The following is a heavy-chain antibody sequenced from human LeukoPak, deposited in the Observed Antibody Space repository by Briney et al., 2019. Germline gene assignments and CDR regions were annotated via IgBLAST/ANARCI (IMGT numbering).Heavy chain of an antibody. CDR3: ARDAWLVGTTNLYYFDY. V-gene: IGHV1-2*02. CDR1: GYTFTGYY. Sequence: ASVKVSCKASGYTFTGYYMHWVRQAPGQGLEWMGWINPNSGDTNYAQKFQGRVTMTRDPSISTAYMALTRLRSDDTAVYYCARDAWLVGTTNLYYFDYWGQGTLVTVSS. CDR2: INPNSGDT. D-gene: IGHD1-26*01. J-gene: IGHJ4*02.